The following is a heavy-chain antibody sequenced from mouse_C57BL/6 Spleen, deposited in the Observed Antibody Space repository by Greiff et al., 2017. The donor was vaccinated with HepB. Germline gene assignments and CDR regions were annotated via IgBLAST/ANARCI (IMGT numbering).Heavy chain of an antibody. CDR3: TNYDYEGYYFDY. Sequence: VQLQQSGTVLARPGASVKMSCKTSGYTFTSYWMHWVKQRPGQGLEWIGAIYPGNSDTSYNQKFKGKAKLTAVTSASTAYMELSSLTNEDSAVYYCTNYDYEGYYFDYWGQGTTLTVSS. CDR1: GYTFTSYW. CDR2: IYPGNSDT. D-gene: IGHD2-4*01. V-gene: IGHV1-5*01. J-gene: IGHJ2*01.